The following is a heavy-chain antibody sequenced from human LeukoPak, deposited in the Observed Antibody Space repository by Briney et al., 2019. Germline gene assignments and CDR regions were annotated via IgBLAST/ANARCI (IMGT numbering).Heavy chain of an antibody. V-gene: IGHV1-69*05. Sequence: SVKVSCKASGYTFTSYGISWVRQAPEQGLEWMGGIIPIFGTANYAQKFQGRVTITTDESTSTAYMELSSLRSEDTAVYYCARTYSSSSLFDYWGQGTLVTVSS. CDR3: ARTYSSSSLFDY. D-gene: IGHD6-6*01. CDR1: GYTFTSYG. J-gene: IGHJ4*02. CDR2: IIPIFGTA.